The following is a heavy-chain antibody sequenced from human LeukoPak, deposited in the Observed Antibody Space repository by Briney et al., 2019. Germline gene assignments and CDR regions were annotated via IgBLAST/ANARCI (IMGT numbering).Heavy chain of an antibody. CDR1: GFTFSSYG. D-gene: IGHD5-18*01. J-gene: IGHJ3*02. V-gene: IGHV3-30*18. Sequence: VGSLRLSCAASGFTFSSYGMHWVRQAPGKGLEWVAVISYDGSNKYYADSVKGRFTISRDNSKNTLYLQMNSLRAEDTAVYYCAKDQIQLWLESAFDIWGQGTMVTVSS. CDR3: AKDQIQLWLESAFDI. CDR2: ISYDGSNK.